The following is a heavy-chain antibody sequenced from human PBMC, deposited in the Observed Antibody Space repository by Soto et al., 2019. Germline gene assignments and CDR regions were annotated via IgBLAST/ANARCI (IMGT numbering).Heavy chain of an antibody. J-gene: IGHJ4*02. CDR1: GYTFTSYD. Sequence: QVQLVQSGAEVKKPGASVKVSCKASGYTFTSYDINWVRQATGQGLEWMGWMNPNSGNTGYAQKFQGRVTRSRETAISAADVELGSVRSEDAAVYYCARGRTVATGRGFGYWGQGTLVTVSS. CDR2: MNPNSGNT. D-gene: IGHD5-12*01. V-gene: IGHV1-8*01. CDR3: ARGRTVATGRGFGY.